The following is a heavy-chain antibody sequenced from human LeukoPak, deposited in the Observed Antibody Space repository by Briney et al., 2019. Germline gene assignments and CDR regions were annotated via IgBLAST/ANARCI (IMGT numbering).Heavy chain of an antibody. Sequence: GGSLRLSCAASGFIFKDYGMHWVRQAPGKGLEWVAVIAYDGTRQFYTESVKGRFTISRDNSKNTVYLQMDSLRPEDTAAYYCAKREAVTVTAEWDYLDYWGQGVLVTVSS. CDR3: AKREAVTVTAEWDYLDY. CDR2: IAYDGTRQ. CDR1: GFIFKDYG. D-gene: IGHD6-19*01. V-gene: IGHV3-30*18. J-gene: IGHJ4*02.